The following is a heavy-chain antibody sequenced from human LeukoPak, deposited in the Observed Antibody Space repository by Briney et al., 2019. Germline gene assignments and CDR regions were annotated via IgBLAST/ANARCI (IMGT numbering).Heavy chain of an antibody. D-gene: IGHD6-19*01. Sequence: PGGSLILSCAASGFTFDDYAMHWVRQAPGKGLEWVSLISGDGGSTYYADSVKGRFTISRDNSKNSLYLQMNSLRTEDTALYHCAKDRGWYDYWGQGTLVTVSS. CDR2: ISGDGGST. V-gene: IGHV3-43*02. CDR3: AKDRGWYDY. CDR1: GFTFDDYA. J-gene: IGHJ4*02.